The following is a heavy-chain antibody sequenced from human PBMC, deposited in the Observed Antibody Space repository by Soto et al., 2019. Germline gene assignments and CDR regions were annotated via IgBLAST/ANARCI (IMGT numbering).Heavy chain of an antibody. CDR3: ARGFATDY. CDR2: INHDGSEK. V-gene: IGHV3-7*01. Sequence: GGSLRLSCAVSTFTFSSWWMSWVRQAPGKGLEWVANINHDGSEKYCVDSVKGRFTVSRDNAKNSLYLQMDSLRAEDTAVYYCARGFATDYWGQGTLVTVSS. D-gene: IGHD1-26*01. J-gene: IGHJ4*02. CDR1: TFTFSSWW.